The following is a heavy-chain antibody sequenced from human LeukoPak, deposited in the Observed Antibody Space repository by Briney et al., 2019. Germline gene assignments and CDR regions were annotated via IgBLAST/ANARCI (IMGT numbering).Heavy chain of an antibody. CDR3: ARAFTGWNYDSSGY. CDR2: INPNSGGT. Sequence: ASVKVSCKASGYTFTGYYMHWVRQAPGQGLEWVGRINPNSGGTNYAQKFQGRVTMTRDTSISTAYMELSRLRSDDTAVYYCARAFTGWNYDSSGYWGQGTLVTVSS. D-gene: IGHD3-22*01. CDR1: GYTFTGYY. V-gene: IGHV1-2*06. J-gene: IGHJ4*02.